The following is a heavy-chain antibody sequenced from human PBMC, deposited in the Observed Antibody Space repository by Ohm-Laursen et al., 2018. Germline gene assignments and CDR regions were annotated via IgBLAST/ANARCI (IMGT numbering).Heavy chain of an antibody. CDR2: ISQSGST. D-gene: IGHD2-21*02. CDR1: KYSISNGYF. Sequence: TLSLTCAVSKYSISNGYFWGWIRQAPGKGLEWIASISQSGSTYYNPSLKSRVTISVDTSKNQFSLKVNSVTAADTAVYYCARVAVTASREYDYWGQGTLVTVSS. J-gene: IGHJ4*02. V-gene: IGHV4-38-2*01. CDR3: ARVAVTASREYDY.